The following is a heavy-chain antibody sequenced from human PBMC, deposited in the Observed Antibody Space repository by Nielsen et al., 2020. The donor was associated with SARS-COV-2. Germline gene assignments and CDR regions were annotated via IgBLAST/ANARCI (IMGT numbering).Heavy chain of an antibody. CDR2: ISNNGDRT. D-gene: IGHD3-10*01. J-gene: IGHJ6*03. Sequence: GGSLRLSCSASGFTFSDYGMYWVRQAPGKGLKYVSAISNNGDRTYYADSVKGRFTISRDNSKNSLFLQMSSLRDADTAVYYCVKDRWGPIRGANMDVWGRGTTVTVSS. CDR1: GFTFSDYG. CDR3: VKDRWGPIRGANMDV. V-gene: IGHV3-64D*09.